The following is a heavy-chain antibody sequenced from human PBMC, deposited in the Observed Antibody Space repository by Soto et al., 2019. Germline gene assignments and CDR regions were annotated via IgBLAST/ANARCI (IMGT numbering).Heavy chain of an antibody. CDR3: AGDADFGPEDPKSWAFDL. Sequence: QVQLQQSGPGLVKPSGTLSLTCAVSGVSTRGSEWWTWVRQAPGKGLEWIAENHASGPTNYNPSLQSRVTISLDTAKSQWSLTLIAVTAADTAVYFCAGDADFGPEDPKSWAFDLGGQGTMVMVSS. J-gene: IGHJ3*01. V-gene: IGHV4-4*02. CDR2: NHASGPT. D-gene: IGHD3-3*01. CDR1: GVSTRGSEW.